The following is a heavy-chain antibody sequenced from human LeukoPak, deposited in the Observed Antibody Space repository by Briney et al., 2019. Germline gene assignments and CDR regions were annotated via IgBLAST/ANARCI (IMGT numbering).Heavy chain of an antibody. CDR2: ISSSSSTI. D-gene: IGHD1-26*01. CDR1: GFTFSSYR. V-gene: IGHV3-48*01. J-gene: IGHJ4*02. CDR3: AKIAETSGSYGQGYDY. Sequence: GGSLRLSCAASGFTFSSYRMNWVRQAPGKGLEWVSYISSSSSTIYYADSVKGRFTISRDNAKNSLYLQMNSLRAEDTAVYYCAKIAETSGSYGQGYDYWGQGTLVTVSS.